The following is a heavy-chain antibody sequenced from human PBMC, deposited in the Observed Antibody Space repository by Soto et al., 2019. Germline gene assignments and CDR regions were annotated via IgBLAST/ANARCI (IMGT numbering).Heavy chain of an antibody. CDR2: IRSKAYGGTT. CDR3: TRETTVTIMEYFQH. D-gene: IGHD4-17*01. CDR1: GFTFGDYA. V-gene: IGHV3-49*03. J-gene: IGHJ1*01. Sequence: GGSLRLSCTASGFTFGDYAISWFRQAPGKGLEWVGFIRSKAYGGTTEYAASVKGRFTISRDDSKSIAYLQMNSLKTEDTAVYYCTRETTVTIMEYFQHWGQGTLVTVSS.